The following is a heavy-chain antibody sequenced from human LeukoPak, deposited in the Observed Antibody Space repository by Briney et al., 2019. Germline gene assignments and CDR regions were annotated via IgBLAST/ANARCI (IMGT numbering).Heavy chain of an antibody. J-gene: IGHJ4*02. Sequence: GGSLRLSCAVSGFTISSFWMHLVRQAPGKGLLWVSRIKSDESSTSYADSVKGRFTISRDNAKNTLYLQMNSLRVEDTAVYYCVRGGSEDYWGQGTLVTVSS. CDR1: GFTISSFW. CDR3: VRGGSEDY. V-gene: IGHV3-74*01. CDR2: IKSDESST.